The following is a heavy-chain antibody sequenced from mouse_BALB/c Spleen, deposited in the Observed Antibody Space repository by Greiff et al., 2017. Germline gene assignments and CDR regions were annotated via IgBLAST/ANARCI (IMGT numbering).Heavy chain of an antibody. V-gene: IGHV2-9-2*01. CDR1: GFSLTSYD. CDR2: IWTGGGT. CDR3: VREGVRKDWFAY. D-gene: IGHD2-14*01. J-gene: IGHJ3*01. Sequence: VQLQASGPGLVAPSQSLSITCTVSGFSLTSYDISWIRQPPGKGLEWLGVIWTGGGTNYNSAFMSRLSISKDNSKSQVFLKMNSLQTDDTAIYYCVREGVRKDWFAYWGQGTLVTVSA.